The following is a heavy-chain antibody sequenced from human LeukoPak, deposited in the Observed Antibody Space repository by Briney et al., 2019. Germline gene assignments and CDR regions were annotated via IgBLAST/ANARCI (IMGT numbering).Heavy chain of an antibody. CDR3: ASAPYDSSGYYLN. V-gene: IGHV3-21*01. J-gene: IGHJ4*02. Sequence: GGSLRLSCAASGFTFRNYAMPWVRQAPGKGLEWVSSISSSSSYIYYADSVKGRFTISRDSAKNSLYLQMNSLRAEDTAVYYCASAPYDSSGYYLNWGQGTLVTVSS. CDR1: GFTFRNYA. D-gene: IGHD3-22*01. CDR2: ISSSSSYI.